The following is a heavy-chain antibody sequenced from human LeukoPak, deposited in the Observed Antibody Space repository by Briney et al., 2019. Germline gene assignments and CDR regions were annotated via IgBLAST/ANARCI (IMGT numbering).Heavy chain of an antibody. V-gene: IGHV3-30*18. J-gene: IGHJ4*02. CDR2: ISYDGSNK. CDR3: AKGYDSSGYLHDY. Sequence: GGSLRLSCAASGFTFSSYGMHWVRQAPGKGLEWVAVISYDGSNKYYADSVKGRFTISRDNSKNTLYLQMNSLRAEDTAAYYCAKGYDSSGYLHDYWGQGTLVTVSS. D-gene: IGHD3-22*01. CDR1: GFTFSSYG.